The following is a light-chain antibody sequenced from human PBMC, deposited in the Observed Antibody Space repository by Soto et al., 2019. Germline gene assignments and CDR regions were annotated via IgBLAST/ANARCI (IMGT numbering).Light chain of an antibody. V-gene: IGKV1-33*01. Sequence: DIQMTQSPSSVSASVGDRVTITCRASQDISNYLTWFQQRPGKAPKLLIYDASTLETGVPSRFSGSGSGTDFTFTISSLQPEDFAVYYCHYYDKWPPGTFGQGTKVDIK. CDR1: QDISNY. CDR2: DAS. CDR3: HYYDKWPPGT. J-gene: IGKJ1*01.